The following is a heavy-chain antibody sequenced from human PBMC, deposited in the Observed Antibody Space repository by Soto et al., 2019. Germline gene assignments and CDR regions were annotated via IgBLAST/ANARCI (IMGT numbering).Heavy chain of an antibody. CDR2: ISGTGSDI. J-gene: IGHJ4*02. Sequence: GGSLRLSCAASGFTFSGYSMNWVRQAPGKGLEWVASISGTGSDIYYSDSQKGRFTISRDNAKNPLFLQMNSLRAEDTAVYYCARDSWFCSSSACFQPCSFDYWGQGALVTVSS. D-gene: IGHD2-2*01. CDR1: GFTFSGYS. V-gene: IGHV3-21*01. CDR3: ARDSWFCSSSACFQPCSFDY.